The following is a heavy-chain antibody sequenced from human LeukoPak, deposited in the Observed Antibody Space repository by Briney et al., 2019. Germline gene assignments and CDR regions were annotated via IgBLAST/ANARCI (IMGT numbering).Heavy chain of an antibody. CDR1: GFTFSSYE. D-gene: IGHD1-26*01. CDR2: IKEDGSEK. J-gene: IGHJ5*02. Sequence: GGSLRLSCAASGFTFSSYEMNWVRQAPGKGLELVANIKEDGSEKYFADSVKGRFTISRDNTKNSLYLQMNSLRAEDTAVYYCVYGGSYYVAWGQGTLVTVSS. V-gene: IGHV3-7*01. CDR3: VYGGSYYVA.